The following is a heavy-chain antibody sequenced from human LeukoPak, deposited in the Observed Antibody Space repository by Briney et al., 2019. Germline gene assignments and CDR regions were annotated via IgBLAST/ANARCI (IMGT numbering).Heavy chain of an antibody. CDR1: GFSFSTYS. J-gene: IGHJ4*02. CDR3: YYYDSSGFYPQTKIDY. V-gene: IGHV3-23*01. CDR2: ITGSGANT. Sequence: PEGSLRLSCAGSGFSFSTYSMTWVRQAPGKGLEWVSGITGSGANTYYADSVKGRFTISRDNSKNTLYLRMNSLRAEDTAVYYCYYYDSSGFYPQTKIDYWGQGTLVTVSS. D-gene: IGHD3-22*01.